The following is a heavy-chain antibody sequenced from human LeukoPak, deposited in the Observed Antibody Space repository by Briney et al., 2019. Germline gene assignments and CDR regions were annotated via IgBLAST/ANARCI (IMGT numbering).Heavy chain of an antibody. J-gene: IGHJ4*02. D-gene: IGHD3-3*01. CDR2: MSDSGGNT. CDR3: AKAIHSDFWSGYGYYFDY. CDR1: GFTFSSYA. V-gene: IGHV3-23*01. Sequence: GGSLTLSCAASGFTFSSYAMRWVRQAPGKGLEWVSAMSDSGGNTYYAHSVKGRFTISRDNSKNTLYLQMNSLRAEDTAVYYCAKAIHSDFWSGYGYYFDYWGQGTVVTVSS.